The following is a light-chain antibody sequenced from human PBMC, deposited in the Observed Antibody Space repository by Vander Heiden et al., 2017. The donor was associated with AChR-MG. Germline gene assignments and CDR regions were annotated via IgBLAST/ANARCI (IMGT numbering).Light chain of an antibody. CDR2: GKN. Sequence: SSELTQDPAVSVALGQTVRITCQGDSLRSYYASWYQQKAGQAPVLVIYGKNNRPSGIPDRFSGSSSGNTASLTITGAQAEDEADYYCNSRDSSGNHVVFGGGTKLTGL. J-gene: IGLJ2*01. CDR1: SLRSYY. V-gene: IGLV3-19*01. CDR3: NSRDSSGNHVV.